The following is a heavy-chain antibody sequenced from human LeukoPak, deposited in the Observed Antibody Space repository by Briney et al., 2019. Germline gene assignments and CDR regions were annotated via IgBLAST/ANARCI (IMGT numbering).Heavy chain of an antibody. CDR1: GGSISSSSYY. J-gene: IGHJ6*03. CDR2: IYYSGST. D-gene: IGHD5-18*01. Sequence: SETLSLTCTVSGGSISSSSYYWGWIRRPPGKGLEWIGSIYYSGSTNYNPSLKSRVTISVDTSKNQFSLKLSSVTAADTAVYYCARVVYSSSNYMDVWGKGTTVTVSS. CDR3: ARVVYSSSNYMDV. V-gene: IGHV4-39*07.